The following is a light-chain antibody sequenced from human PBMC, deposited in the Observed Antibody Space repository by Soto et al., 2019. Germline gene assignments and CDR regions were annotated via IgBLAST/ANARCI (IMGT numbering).Light chain of an antibody. V-gene: IGKV1-39*01. Sequence: DIQMTQSPSSLSASVGDRVTIACRASQSISNYLNWYQQRPGKAPKILIYAASSLQSGVPSRFSGSGSGTDFTLTISSLQPEDFVTYYCQQTYSNPITFGQGTRLEIK. J-gene: IGKJ5*01. CDR2: AAS. CDR1: QSISNY. CDR3: QQTYSNPIT.